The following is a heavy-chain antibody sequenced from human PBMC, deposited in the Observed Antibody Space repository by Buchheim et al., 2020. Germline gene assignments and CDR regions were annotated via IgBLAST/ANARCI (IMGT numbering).Heavy chain of an antibody. D-gene: IGHD2-2*02. Sequence: QVQLQESGPGLVKPSETLSLTCTVSGGSISSYYWSWIRQPPGKGLEWIGYIYYSGSTNYNPSPKSRVTISVDTSKNQFSLKLSSVTAADTAVYYCARGYIVVVPAAIGSGYYGMDIWGQGTT. CDR2: IYYSGST. J-gene: IGHJ6*02. CDR3: ARGYIVVVPAAIGSGYYGMDI. V-gene: IGHV4-59*01. CDR1: GGSISSYY.